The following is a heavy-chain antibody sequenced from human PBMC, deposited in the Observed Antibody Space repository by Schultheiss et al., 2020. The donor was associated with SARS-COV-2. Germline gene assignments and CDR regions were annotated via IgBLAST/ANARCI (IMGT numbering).Heavy chain of an antibody. Sequence: GGSLRLSCAASGFTVSSNYMSWVRQAPGKGLEWVSVIYSGGSTYYADSVKGRFTISRDNPRNTLYLQMNSLRGEDTAVYYCARMSRGGYPLDYWGQGTLVTVSS. CDR1: GFTVSSNY. CDR3: ARMSRGGYPLDY. CDR2: IYSGGST. D-gene: IGHD2-15*01. V-gene: IGHV3-53*01. J-gene: IGHJ4*02.